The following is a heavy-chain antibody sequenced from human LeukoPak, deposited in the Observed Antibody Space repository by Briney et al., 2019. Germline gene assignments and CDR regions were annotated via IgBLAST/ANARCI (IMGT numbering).Heavy chain of an antibody. CDR1: GFTFKNYG. D-gene: IGHD5-18*01. Sequence: GGSLRLSCAASGFTFKNYGMHWVRQAPGKGLEWVALIQPNGNDKYYGDSVKGRFTVSRDNAKNSLYLQMNSLRAEDTAVYYCARDTGGGYSCYDCWGQGTLVTVSS. J-gene: IGHJ4*02. CDR3: ARDTGGGYSCYDC. CDR2: IQPNGNDK. V-gene: IGHV3-30*02.